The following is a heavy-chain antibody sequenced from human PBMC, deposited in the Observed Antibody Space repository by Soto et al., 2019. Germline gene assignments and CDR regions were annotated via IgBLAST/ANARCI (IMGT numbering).Heavy chain of an antibody. Sequence: LRLSCAASGSTFSSYAMHWVRQAPGKGLEWVAVISYDGSNKYYADSVKGRFTISRDNSKNTLYLQMNSLRAEDTAVYYCARDLVGALDYWGQGTLVTVSS. CDR2: ISYDGSNK. J-gene: IGHJ4*02. CDR3: ARDLVGALDY. CDR1: GSTFSSYA. V-gene: IGHV3-30-3*01. D-gene: IGHD1-26*01.